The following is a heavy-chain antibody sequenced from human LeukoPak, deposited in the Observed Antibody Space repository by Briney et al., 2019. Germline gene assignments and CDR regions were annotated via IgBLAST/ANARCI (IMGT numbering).Heavy chain of an antibody. CDR1: GYTFTSYA. CDR3: ARSGRLPQNEFDY. D-gene: IGHD5-12*01. Sequence: ASVKVSCKASGYTFTSYAMHWVRQAPGQRLEWMGWINAGNGNTKYSQKFQGRVTITRDTSASTAYMELSGLRSEDTAVYYCARSGRLPQNEFDYWGQGTLVTVSS. V-gene: IGHV1-3*01. CDR2: INAGNGNT. J-gene: IGHJ4*02.